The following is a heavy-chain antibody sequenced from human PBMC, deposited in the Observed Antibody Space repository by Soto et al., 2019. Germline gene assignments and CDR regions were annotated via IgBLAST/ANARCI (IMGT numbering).Heavy chain of an antibody. D-gene: IGHD2-2*02. Sequence: LRLSCAASGFTSSGYSMIWVRQAPGKGLEWVSSISSSSSYIYYADSVKGRFTISRDNAKNSLLLQMNNLRAEDTALYYCARGSQLGYSSSTSCYTFDYWGQGXLVTVSS. V-gene: IGHV3-21*01. J-gene: IGHJ4*02. CDR2: ISSSSSYI. CDR3: ARGSQLGYSSSTSCYTFDY. CDR1: GFTSSGYS.